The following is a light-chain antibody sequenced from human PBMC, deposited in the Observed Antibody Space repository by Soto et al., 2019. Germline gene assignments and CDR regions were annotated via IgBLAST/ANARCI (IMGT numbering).Light chain of an antibody. CDR2: DVS. CDR3: SSYTSSSTL. J-gene: IGLJ1*01. Sequence: QSALTQPASVSGSPGQSITISCTGTSSDVGGYNYVSWYQQHPGKAPKLMIYDVSNRPSGVSNCFSGSKSGNTASLTISGLQAEDEADYYCSSYTSSSTLFGTGTKLTVL. V-gene: IGLV2-14*01. CDR1: SSDVGGYNY.